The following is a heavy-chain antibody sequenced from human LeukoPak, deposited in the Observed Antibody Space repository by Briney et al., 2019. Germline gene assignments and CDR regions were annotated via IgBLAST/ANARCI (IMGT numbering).Heavy chain of an antibody. J-gene: IGHJ4*02. V-gene: IGHV4-31*03. D-gene: IGHD6-6*01. CDR3: ASSSIASLGVFDY. Sequence: PSETLSLTCTVSGGSISSGGYCWSWIRQHPGKGLEWIGYIYYSGSTYYNPSLKSRVTISVDTSKNQFSLKLSSVTAADTAVYYCASSSIASLGVFDYWGQGTLVTVSS. CDR2: IYYSGST. CDR1: GGSISSGGYC.